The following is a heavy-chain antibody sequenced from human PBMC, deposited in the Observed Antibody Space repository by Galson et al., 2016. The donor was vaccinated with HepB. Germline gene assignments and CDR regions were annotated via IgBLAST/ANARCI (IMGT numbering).Heavy chain of an antibody. J-gene: IGHJ3*02. CDR1: GFFFGSYA. CDR3: ARAPTVPGSFDI. CDR2: ISYDGSSD. Sequence: SLRLSCAASGFFFGSYAIHWVRQSPGKGLEWITYISYDGSSDYYADSVRGRFTISRDHSKNTVYVQMESLRVEDTAVYFCARAPTVPGSFDIWGQGTLVTVSS. V-gene: IGHV3-30*04. D-gene: IGHD1-26*01.